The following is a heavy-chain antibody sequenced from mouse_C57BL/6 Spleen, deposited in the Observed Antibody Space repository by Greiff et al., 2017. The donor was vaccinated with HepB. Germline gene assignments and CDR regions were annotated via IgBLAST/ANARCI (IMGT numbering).Heavy chain of an antibody. Sequence: QVQLQQSGAELVKPGASVKLSCKASGYTFTEYTIHWVKQRSGQGLKWIGWFYPGSGSIKYNEKFKDKATLTADKSSSTGYMELSRLTSEDSAVYFCARHEGNWDPYFDYWGQGTTLTVSS. D-gene: IGHD4-1*01. CDR3: ARHEGNWDPYFDY. CDR1: GYTFTEYT. CDR2: FYPGSGSI. V-gene: IGHV1-62-2*01. J-gene: IGHJ2*01.